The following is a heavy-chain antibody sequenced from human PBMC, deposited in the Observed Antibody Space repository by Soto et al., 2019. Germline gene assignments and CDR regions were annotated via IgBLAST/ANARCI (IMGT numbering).Heavy chain of an antibody. D-gene: IGHD3-10*01. CDR1: GGSFSGYY. CDR3: ARGGTGSYYKRGAFDY. J-gene: IGHJ4*02. CDR2: INHSGST. Sequence: QVQLQQWGAGLLKPSETLSLTCAVYGGSFSGYYWSWIRQPPGKGLEWIGEINHSGSTNYNPSLKSRGTISVDTSKNQFSLKLSSVTAADTAVYYCARGGTGSYYKRGAFDYWGQGTLVTVSS. V-gene: IGHV4-34*01.